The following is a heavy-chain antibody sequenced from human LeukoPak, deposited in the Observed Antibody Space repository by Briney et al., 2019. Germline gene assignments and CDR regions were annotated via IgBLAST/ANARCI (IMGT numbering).Heavy chain of an antibody. D-gene: IGHD6-19*01. CDR2: INYGGGT. V-gene: IGHV4-34*01. CDR3: ARGFPPGSGSRGSHAFDV. J-gene: IGHJ3*01. CDR1: EISLNAFY. Sequence: PSETPALTLGVSEISLNAFYWNLIPPAPGKGLEWIGEINYGGGTKYTPSLEGRGTILIDTSKNQFSLKLTSVTAADTAVYYCARGFPPGSGSRGSHAFDVWGQGTMVTVSS.